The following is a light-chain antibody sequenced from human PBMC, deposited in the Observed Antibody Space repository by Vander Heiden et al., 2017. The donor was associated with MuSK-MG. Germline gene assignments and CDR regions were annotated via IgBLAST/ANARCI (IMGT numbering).Light chain of an antibody. CDR3: QQDKRYSYT. CDR2: DAS. Sequence: DIQMTQSPSTLSASVGDRVTITCRASQSISSWLAWYQQKPGKAPKLLIYDASSLESGVPSRFSGSGSGTEFTLTISSLQPDDFATYYCQQDKRYSYTFGQGTKLEIK. J-gene: IGKJ2*01. V-gene: IGKV1-5*01. CDR1: QSISSW.